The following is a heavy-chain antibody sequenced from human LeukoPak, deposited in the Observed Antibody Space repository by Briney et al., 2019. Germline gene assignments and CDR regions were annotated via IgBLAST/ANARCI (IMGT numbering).Heavy chain of an antibody. Sequence: GGSQRLSCAASGFTFSSYSLNWVRQAPGKGLEWVSSISSSSTYIYYADSVKGRFTISRDNAKNSLYLQMNSLRAEDTAVYYCASEPNFDYWGGGMVATVSS. CDR2: ISSSSTYI. V-gene: IGHV3-21*01. J-gene: IGHJ4*02. CDR3: ASEPNFDY. CDR1: GFTFSSYS.